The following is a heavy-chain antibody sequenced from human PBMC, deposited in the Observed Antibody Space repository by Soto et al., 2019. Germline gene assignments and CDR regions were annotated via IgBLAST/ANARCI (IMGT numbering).Heavy chain of an antibody. CDR3: ARTKFSRYCSSTSCYRWFDP. D-gene: IGHD2-2*01. CDR1: GFTFSSYW. V-gene: IGHV3-7*01. CDR2: IKQDGSEK. Sequence: GGSLRLSCAASGFTFSSYWMSWVRQAPGKGLEWVANIKQDGSEKYYVDSVKGRFTISRDNAKNSLYLQMNSLRAEDTAVYYCARTKFSRYCSSTSCYRWFDPWGQGTLVTVSS. J-gene: IGHJ5*02.